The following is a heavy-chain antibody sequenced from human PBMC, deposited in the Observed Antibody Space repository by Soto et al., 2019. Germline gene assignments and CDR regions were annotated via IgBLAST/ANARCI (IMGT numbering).Heavy chain of an antibody. CDR1: ND. J-gene: IGHJ5*02. Sequence: NDRTWVSKDPGKGLEWVSVIYSGGSTYYADSVKGRFTISRDTSKNTLYLEMNSLRAEDTAVYYCARDGGCDGLDCNTFFAPRGQRTPVTGFS. D-gene: IGHD2-21*01. CDR3: ARDGGCDGLDCNTFFAP. V-gene: IGHV3-53*01. CDR2: IYSGGST.